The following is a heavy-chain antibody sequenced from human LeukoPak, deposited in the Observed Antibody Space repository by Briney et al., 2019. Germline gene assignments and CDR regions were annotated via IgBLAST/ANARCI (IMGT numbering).Heavy chain of an antibody. CDR2: ISGSGGGT. D-gene: IGHD3-3*01. J-gene: IGHJ4*02. CDR3: AKVVTIFGVAKDDFDY. V-gene: IGHV3-23*01. CDR1: GFTFSSYA. Sequence: GGSLRLSCAASGFTFSSYAMSWVRQAPGKGLEWVSAISGSGGGTYYADSVKGRFTISRDNSKNTLYLQMNSLRAEDTAVYYCAKVVTIFGVAKDDFDYWGQGTLVTVSS.